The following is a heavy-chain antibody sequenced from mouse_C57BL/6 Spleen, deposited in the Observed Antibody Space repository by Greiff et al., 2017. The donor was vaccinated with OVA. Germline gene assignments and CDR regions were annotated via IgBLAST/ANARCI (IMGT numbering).Heavy chain of an antibody. J-gene: IGHJ4*01. Sequence: EVMLVESGGDLVKPGGSLKLSCAASGFTFSSYGMSWVRQTPDKRLEWVATISSGGSYTYYPDSVKGRFTISRDNAKNTLYLQRSSLKSEDTAMYYCARQRDYGNAMDYWGQGTSVTVSS. CDR1: GFTFSSYG. CDR2: ISSGGSYT. CDR3: ARQRDYGNAMDY. D-gene: IGHD2-4*01. V-gene: IGHV5-6*01.